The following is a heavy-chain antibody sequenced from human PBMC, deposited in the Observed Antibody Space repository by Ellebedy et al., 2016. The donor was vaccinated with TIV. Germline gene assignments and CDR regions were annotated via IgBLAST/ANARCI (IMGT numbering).Heavy chain of an antibody. D-gene: IGHD6-19*01. CDR2: VNPTAGTR. CDR3: ARAGSGFLRFEH. Sequence: ASVKVSXXAPGQTFNGYYMHWLRQAPGQGPEWMGIVNPTAGTRSSAQKFEDRLTMTMDMSTSTVYMELSNLRSDDTAVYYCARAGSGFLRFEHWGQGTLVTVS. V-gene: IGHV1-46*02. CDR1: GQTFNGYY. J-gene: IGHJ4*02.